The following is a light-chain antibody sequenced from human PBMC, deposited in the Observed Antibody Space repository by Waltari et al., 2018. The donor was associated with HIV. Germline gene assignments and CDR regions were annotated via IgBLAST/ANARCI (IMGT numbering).Light chain of an antibody. CDR1: QRIRNN. CDR3: QQSYSTPIT. J-gene: IGKJ5*01. CDR2: AAS. V-gene: IGKV1-39*01. Sequence: DIQMTQSPSSLSASVGDRVTITCRASQRIRNNLNWYQQKPGKAPKLLIYAASNLQSGAPSRFSGSGSGTDFALTISSLQPEDFATYYCQQSYSTPITFGQGTRLEIK.